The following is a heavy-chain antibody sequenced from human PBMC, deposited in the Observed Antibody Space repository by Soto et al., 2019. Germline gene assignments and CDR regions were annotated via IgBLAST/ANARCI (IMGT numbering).Heavy chain of an antibody. V-gene: IGHV1-69*13. J-gene: IGHJ4*02. CDR3: AICIAARFLADY. Sequence: AASVKVSCKASGGTFSSYAISWVRQAPGQGLEWMGGIIPIFGTANYAQKFQGRVTITADESTSTAYMELSSLRSEDTAVYYCAICIAARFLADYWGQGTLVTVSS. D-gene: IGHD6-6*01. CDR1: GGTFSSYA. CDR2: IIPIFGTA.